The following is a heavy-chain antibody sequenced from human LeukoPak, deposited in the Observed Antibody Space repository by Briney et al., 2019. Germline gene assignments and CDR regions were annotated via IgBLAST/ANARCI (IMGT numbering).Heavy chain of an antibody. CDR1: GYTFTGYY. CDR3: ARDRNGSGTLDY. J-gene: IGHJ4*02. Sequence: ASVKVSCKASGYTFTGYYMHWVRQAPGQGLEWMGWINPNSGGTNYAQKFQGRVTMTRDTSISTAYMELSRLRSEDTAVYYCARDRNGSGTLDYWGQGTLVTVSS. D-gene: IGHD3-10*01. V-gene: IGHV1-2*02. CDR2: INPNSGGT.